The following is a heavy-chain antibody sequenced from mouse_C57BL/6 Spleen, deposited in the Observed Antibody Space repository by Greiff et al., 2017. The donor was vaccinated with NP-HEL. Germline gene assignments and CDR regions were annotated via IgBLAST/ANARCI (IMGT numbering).Heavy chain of an antibody. J-gene: IGHJ1*03. CDR1: GFTFSSYA. CDR3: ARVYYGSSYWYFDV. Sequence: EVKLMESGGGLVKPGGSLKLSCAASGFTFSSYAMSWVRQTPEKRLEWVATISDGGSYTYYPANVKGRFTISRDNAKNNLYLQMSHLKSEDTAMYYCARVYYGSSYWYFDVWGTGTTVTVSS. D-gene: IGHD1-1*01. V-gene: IGHV5-4*03. CDR2: ISDGGSYT.